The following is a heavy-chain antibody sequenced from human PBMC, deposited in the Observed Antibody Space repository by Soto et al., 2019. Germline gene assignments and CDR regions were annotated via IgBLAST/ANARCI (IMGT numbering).Heavy chain of an antibody. Sequence: GGSVRLSCAASGFTFSSYGMHWVRQAPGKGLEWVAVIWYDGSNKYYADSVKGRFTISRDNSKNTLYLQMNSLRAEDTAVYYCAREGYYDILTGYGMDVWGQGTTVTVSS. CDR1: GFTFSSYG. J-gene: IGHJ6*02. D-gene: IGHD3-9*01. V-gene: IGHV3-33*01. CDR2: IWYDGSNK. CDR3: AREGYYDILTGYGMDV.